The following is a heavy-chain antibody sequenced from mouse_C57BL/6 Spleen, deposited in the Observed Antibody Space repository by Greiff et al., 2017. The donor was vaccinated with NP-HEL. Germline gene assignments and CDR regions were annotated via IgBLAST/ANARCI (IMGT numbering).Heavy chain of an antibody. J-gene: IGHJ1*03. V-gene: IGHV2-9*01. CDR2: IWGGGST. CDR3: AKRTVVAVKDWYFDV. D-gene: IGHD1-1*01. Sequence: VKLMESGPGLVAPSQSLSITCTVSGFSLTSYGVDWVRQPPGKGLEWLGVIWGGGSTNYNSALMSRLSISTENSKSKVFLKMNSLQTDDTAMYYCAKRTVVAVKDWYFDVWGTGTTVTVSS. CDR1: GFSLTSYG.